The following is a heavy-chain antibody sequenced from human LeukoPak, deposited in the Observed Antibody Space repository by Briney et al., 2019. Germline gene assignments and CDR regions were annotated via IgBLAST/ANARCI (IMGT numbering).Heavy chain of an antibody. J-gene: IGHJ4*02. CDR2: ISAYNGNT. Sequence: ASVKVSCTASGYTFTSYGISWVRQAPGQGLEWMGWISAYNGNTNYAQKLQGRVTMTTDTSTSTAYMELRSLRSDDTAVYYCARGRGYCSSTSCQLTDYWGQGTLVTVSS. CDR1: GYTFTSYG. CDR3: ARGRGYCSSTSCQLTDY. D-gene: IGHD2-2*01. V-gene: IGHV1-18*01.